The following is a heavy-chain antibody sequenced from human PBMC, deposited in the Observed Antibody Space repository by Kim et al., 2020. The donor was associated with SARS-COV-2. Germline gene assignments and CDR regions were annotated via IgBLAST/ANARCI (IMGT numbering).Heavy chain of an antibody. D-gene: IGHD3-16*01. CDR2: INHSGST. CDR3: ARVVNTFDDYVVFAFDI. V-gene: IGHV4-34*01. CDR1: GGSFSGYY. J-gene: IGHJ3*02. Sequence: SETLSLTCAVYGGSFSGYYWSWIRQPPGKGLEWIGEINHSGSTNYNPSLKSRVTISVDTSKNQFSLKLSSVTAADTAVYYCARVVNTFDDYVVFAFDIWGQGTMVTVSS.